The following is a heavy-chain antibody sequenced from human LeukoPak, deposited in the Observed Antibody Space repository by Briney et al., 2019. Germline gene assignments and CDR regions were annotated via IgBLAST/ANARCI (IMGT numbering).Heavy chain of an antibody. D-gene: IGHD1-14*01. J-gene: IGHJ3*02. CDR2: IYHSGST. V-gene: IGHV4-30-2*01. CDR1: GGSISSGGYS. Sequence: PSETLSLTCAVSGGSISSGGYSWSWIRQPPGKGLEWIGEIYHSGSTNYNPSLKSRVTISVGKSKNQFSLKLSSVTAADTAVYYCARDPEGDAFDIWGQGTMVTVSS. CDR3: ARDPEGDAFDI.